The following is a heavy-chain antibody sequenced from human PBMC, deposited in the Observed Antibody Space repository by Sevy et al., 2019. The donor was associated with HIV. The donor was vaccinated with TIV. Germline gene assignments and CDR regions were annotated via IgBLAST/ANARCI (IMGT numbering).Heavy chain of an antibody. D-gene: IGHD3-10*01. V-gene: IGHV4-34*01. CDR1: GGSFSGYY. J-gene: IGHJ4*02. Sequence: SETLSLTCAVHGGSFSGYYWSWIRQPPGKGLEWIGEINHSGSTNYNPSLKSRVTISVDTSKNQFSLKLSSVTAADTAVYYCARVENYYGSGSQTNDYWGQGTLVTVSS. CDR3: ARVENYYGSGSQTNDY. CDR2: INHSGST.